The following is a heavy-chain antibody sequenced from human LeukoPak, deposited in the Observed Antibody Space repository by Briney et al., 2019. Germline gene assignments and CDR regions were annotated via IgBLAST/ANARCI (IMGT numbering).Heavy chain of an antibody. CDR1: GFTFSSYG. D-gene: IGHD3-22*01. CDR3: ARLAYYYDSSGYSLGAFDI. V-gene: IGHV3-48*04. Sequence: GGSLRLSCAASGFTFSSYGMHWVRQAPGKGLEWVSYISSSSSTIYYADSVKGRFTISRDNAKNSLYLQMNSLRAEDTAVYYCARLAYYYDSSGYSLGAFDIWGQGTMVTVSS. J-gene: IGHJ3*02. CDR2: ISSSSSTI.